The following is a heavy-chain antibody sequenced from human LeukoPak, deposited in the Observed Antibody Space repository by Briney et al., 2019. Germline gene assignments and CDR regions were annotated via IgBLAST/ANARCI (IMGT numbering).Heavy chain of an antibody. CDR2: INAGNGNT. J-gene: IGHJ6*03. CDR1: GYTFTSYT. Sequence: ASVKVSCKASGYTFTSYTIHWVRQAPGQRLEWMGWINAGNGNTKYSQEFQYRVTITRDTSASTAYMELSSLRSEDMAVYYCARARYETRIWPKSRYDYYHYMAVWGKGTTVTVSS. V-gene: IGHV1-3*03. D-gene: IGHD3-3*01. CDR3: ARARYETRIWPKSRYDYYHYMAV.